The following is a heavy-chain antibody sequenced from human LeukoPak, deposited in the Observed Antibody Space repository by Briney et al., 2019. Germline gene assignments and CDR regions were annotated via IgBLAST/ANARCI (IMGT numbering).Heavy chain of an antibody. Sequence: GASVKVSCKASGGTFSSYAISWVRQAPGQGLEWMGRIIPILGIANYAQKFQGRVTITADKSTSTAYMELSSLRAEDTAVYYCARDQRYYYDSSGYYYVGAFDIWGQGTMVTVSS. V-gene: IGHV1-69*04. CDR3: ARDQRYYYDSSGYYYVGAFDI. J-gene: IGHJ3*02. CDR2: IIPILGIA. D-gene: IGHD3-22*01. CDR1: GGTFSSYA.